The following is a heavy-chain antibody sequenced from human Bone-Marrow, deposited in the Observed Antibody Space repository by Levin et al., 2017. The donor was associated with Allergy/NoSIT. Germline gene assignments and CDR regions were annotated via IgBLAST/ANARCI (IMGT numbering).Heavy chain of an antibody. CDR2: IHYSGST. CDR1: GGSISSSSFY. J-gene: IGHJ6*03. Sequence: PGGSLRLSCTVSGGSISSSSFYWGWIRQSPRKGLEWIGSIHYSGSTYYNPSFMSRVTISLDMSNNQFSLTLRSVTAADTAVYYCAKPTLGYYYYMDVWGKGTTVAVSS. V-gene: IGHV4-39*01. CDR3: AKPTLGYYYYMDV.